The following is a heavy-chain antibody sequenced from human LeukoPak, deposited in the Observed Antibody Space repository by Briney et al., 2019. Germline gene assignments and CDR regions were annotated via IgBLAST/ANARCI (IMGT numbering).Heavy chain of an antibody. D-gene: IGHD2-15*01. Sequence: GGSLRLSCGGSGFTFSSYAMSWVRQASGQGLDWDSAISGSGTDTFYANSVKGRFTISRDNPKNTLYLQMNSLRAEDTAVYYCAKGGGSSCYSPSDYWGQGTLVTVSS. CDR1: GFTFSSYA. V-gene: IGHV3-23*01. CDR2: ISGSGTDT. CDR3: AKGGGSSCYSPSDY. J-gene: IGHJ4*02.